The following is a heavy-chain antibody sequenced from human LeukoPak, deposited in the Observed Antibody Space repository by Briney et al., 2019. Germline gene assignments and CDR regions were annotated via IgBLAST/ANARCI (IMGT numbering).Heavy chain of an antibody. J-gene: IGHJ6*02. V-gene: IGHV3-23*01. D-gene: IGHD3-9*01. CDR3: SKSVFHIMTDYYFALDV. Sequence: GGSLRLSCAASGFTFSSYAMSWVRQAPGKGLEWVSTVSSGYGITYYADSVKGRFTISRDNSQHTLYLQVSSLRAEDTAVYFCSKSVFHIMTDYYFALDVWGQGTTVTVSS. CDR2: VSSGYGIT. CDR1: GFTFSSYA.